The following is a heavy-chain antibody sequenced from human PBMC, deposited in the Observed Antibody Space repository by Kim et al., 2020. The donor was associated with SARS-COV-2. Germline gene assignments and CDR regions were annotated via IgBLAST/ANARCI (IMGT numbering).Heavy chain of an antibody. Sequence: SETLSLTCAVSGGSISSSNWWSWVRQPPGKGVEWIGEIYHSGSTNYNPSLKSRVTISVDKSKNQFSLKLSSVTAADTAVYYCARRGIDPEVDTAMVTGVFFDYWGQGTLVTVSS. CDR3: ARRGIDPEVDTAMVTGVFFDY. J-gene: IGHJ4*02. D-gene: IGHD5-18*01. CDR1: GGSISSSNW. V-gene: IGHV4-4*02. CDR2: IYHSGST.